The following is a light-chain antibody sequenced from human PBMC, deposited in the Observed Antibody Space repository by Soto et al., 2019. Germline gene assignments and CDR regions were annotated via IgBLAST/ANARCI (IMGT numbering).Light chain of an antibody. CDR3: AAWDDTLNGPV. V-gene: IGLV1-44*01. J-gene: IGLJ1*01. Sequence: QSVLAQPPSASGTPGQRVSISCSGSSSNIESNSVNWYRHLPGTAPKLLIYSDNQRPSGVPDRISGSKSGTSASLAISGPQSEDEADYYCAAWDDTLNGPVFGTGTKVTVL. CDR2: SDN. CDR1: SSNIESNS.